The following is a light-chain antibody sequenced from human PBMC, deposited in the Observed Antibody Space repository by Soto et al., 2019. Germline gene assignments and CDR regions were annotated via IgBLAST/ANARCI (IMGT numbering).Light chain of an antibody. CDR3: AAWDDSLDGYV. CDR2: RSN. CDR1: SSNIGSNT. V-gene: IGLV1-44*01. J-gene: IGLJ1*01. Sequence: QSLLTQPPSASGTPGQRVSVSCSGSSSNIGSNTVHWYQQLPGTAPKLLMYRSNQRPSGVPDRFSGSKSGTSASLAISGLQSEDEADYYCAAWDDSLDGYVFGTGTKLTVL.